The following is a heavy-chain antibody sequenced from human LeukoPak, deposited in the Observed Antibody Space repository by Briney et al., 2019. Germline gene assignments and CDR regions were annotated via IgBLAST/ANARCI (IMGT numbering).Heavy chain of an antibody. V-gene: IGHV1-2*02. Sequence: ASVKVSCKASGYTFTGYYMHWVRQAPGQGLEWMGWINPNSGGTNYAQKFQGRVTMTRDTSISTAYMELSRLRSDDTAVYYCARGPFYDSSPHPFQHWGQGTLVTVSS. CDR1: GYTFTGYY. J-gene: IGHJ1*01. CDR2: INPNSGGT. D-gene: IGHD3-22*01. CDR3: ARGPFYDSSPHPFQH.